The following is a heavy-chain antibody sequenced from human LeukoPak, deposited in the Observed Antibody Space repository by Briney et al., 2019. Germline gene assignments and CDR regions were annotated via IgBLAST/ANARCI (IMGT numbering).Heavy chain of an antibody. CDR3: ARGGDTAMAHYYYYKDV. CDR1: GGTFSSYA. J-gene: IGHJ6*03. D-gene: IGHD5-18*01. Sequence: GASVKVSCKASGGTFSSYAISWVRRAPGQGLEWMGGIIPIFGTANYAQKFQGRVTITTDESTSTAYVELSSLRSEDTAVYYCARGGDTAMAHYYYYKDVWGKGTTVTVSS. CDR2: IIPIFGTA. V-gene: IGHV1-69*05.